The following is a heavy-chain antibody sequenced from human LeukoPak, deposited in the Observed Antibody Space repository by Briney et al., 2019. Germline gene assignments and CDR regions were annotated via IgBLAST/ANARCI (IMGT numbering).Heavy chain of an antibody. D-gene: IGHD6-13*01. V-gene: IGHV3-48*03. CDR2: INISDGTI. J-gene: IGHJ4*02. CDR3: ARSGQHLFDF. Sequence: GGSLRLSCSASGFTFSSSEMNWVRQAPGKGLEWVSYINISDGTISYADSVKGRFTISRDNATNSLYLQMTSLRAEDTAIYYCARSGQHLFDFWGQGTLVTVSS. CDR1: GFTFSSSE.